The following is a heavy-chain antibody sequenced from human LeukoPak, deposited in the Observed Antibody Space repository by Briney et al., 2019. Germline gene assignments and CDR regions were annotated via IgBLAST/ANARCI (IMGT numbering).Heavy chain of an antibody. CDR3: ASLRRGSYYEPLDY. CDR1: GGSISSYY. Sequence: NPSETLSLTCTVSGGSISSYYWSWIRQPPGKGLEWIGYIYYSGSTNYNPSLKSRVTISVDTSKNQFSLKLSSVTAADTAVYYCASLRRGSYYEPLDYWGQGTLVTVSS. V-gene: IGHV4-59*12. D-gene: IGHD1-26*01. J-gene: IGHJ4*02. CDR2: IYYSGST.